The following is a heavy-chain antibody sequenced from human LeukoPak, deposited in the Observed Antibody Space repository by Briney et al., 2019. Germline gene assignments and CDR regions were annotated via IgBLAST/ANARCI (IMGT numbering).Heavy chain of an antibody. CDR2: IYYSGST. CDR3: ARRSGDDAFDI. Sequence: KPSETLFLTRTVSGGPLSSYYWSWIRQPPGKGLGWIGYIYYSGSTNYNPSLKSRVTISVDTSKNQFSLKLSSVTAADTAVYYCARRSGDDAFDIWGQGTMVTVSS. CDR1: GGPLSSYY. J-gene: IGHJ3*02. V-gene: IGHV4-59*01. D-gene: IGHD7-27*01.